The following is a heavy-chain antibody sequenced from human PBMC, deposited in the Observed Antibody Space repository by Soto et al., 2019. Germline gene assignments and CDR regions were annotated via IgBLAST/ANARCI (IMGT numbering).Heavy chain of an antibody. CDR3: ASGRGTENY. J-gene: IGHJ4*02. Sequence: QVQLQQWGAGLLKPSETLSLTCGVYGGSFSGSYWSWIRQPPGKGLEWIGEINDRGSTNYNPSLKSRVTIPVDTSKNQFSLNLRSVTAADTAVYYCASGRGTENYWGQGTLVTVSS. D-gene: IGHD3-10*01. V-gene: IGHV4-34*01. CDR1: GGSFSGSY. CDR2: INDRGST.